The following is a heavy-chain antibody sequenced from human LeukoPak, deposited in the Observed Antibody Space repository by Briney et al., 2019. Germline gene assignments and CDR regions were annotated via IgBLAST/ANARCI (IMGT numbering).Heavy chain of an antibody. CDR1: GFTFSSYE. D-gene: IGHD3-22*01. CDR3: ARVWGNYYDSSGYHWAESPTVFDY. V-gene: IGHV3-48*03. Sequence: PGGSLRLSCAASGFTFSSYEMNWVRQAPGKGLEWVSYISSSGSTIYYADSVKGRFTISRDNAKNSLYLQMNSLRAEDTAVYYCARVWGNYYDSSGYHWAESPTVFDYWGQGTLVTVSS. CDR2: ISSSGSTI. J-gene: IGHJ4*02.